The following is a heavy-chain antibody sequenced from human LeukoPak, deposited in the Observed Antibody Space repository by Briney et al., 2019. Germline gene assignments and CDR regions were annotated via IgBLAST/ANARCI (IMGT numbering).Heavy chain of an antibody. V-gene: IGHV3-23*01. CDR1: GFTFSNYA. D-gene: IGHD6-19*01. J-gene: IGHJ4*02. CDR2: ISGSASST. Sequence: GGSLRLSCAASGFTFSNYAMSWVRQAPGKGLEWVSAISGSASSTYHADSVKGRFTISRDNSKNTLYLQMNSLRAEDTAVYYCAKDRVAVARYFDYWGQGTLVTVSS. CDR3: AKDRVAVARYFDY.